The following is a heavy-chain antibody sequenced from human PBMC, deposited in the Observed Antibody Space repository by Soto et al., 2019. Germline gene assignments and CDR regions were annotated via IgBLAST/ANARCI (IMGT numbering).Heavy chain of an antibody. CDR1: GDAFTFYS. Sequence: QVQLVQYGAEVKKPGSSVRVSCKASGDAFTFYSINWVRQARGLGLEWMGRINPILSMSNYAQRFQGRVTMTADKCTSTAYMELSSLRSEDTAMYYCASSYGSGYRAFDYWGQGALVTVSS. CDR2: INPILSMS. V-gene: IGHV1-69*02. CDR3: ASSYGSGYRAFDY. J-gene: IGHJ4*02. D-gene: IGHD3-10*01.